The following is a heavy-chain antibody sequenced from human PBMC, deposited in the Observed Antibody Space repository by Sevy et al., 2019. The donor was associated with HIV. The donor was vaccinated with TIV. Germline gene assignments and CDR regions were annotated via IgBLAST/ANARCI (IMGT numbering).Heavy chain of an antibody. CDR1: GFTFSSYS. V-gene: IGHV3-21*01. J-gene: IGHJ3*02. CDR3: ARDAALSNYYDSSGYPNAFDI. CDR2: ISSSSSYI. D-gene: IGHD3-22*01. Sequence: GGSLRLSCAASGFTFSSYSMNWVRQAPGKGLEWVSSISSSSSYIYYADSVKGRFTISRDNAKNSLYLQMNSLRAEDTAVYDCARDAALSNYYDSSGYPNAFDIWGQGTMVTVSS.